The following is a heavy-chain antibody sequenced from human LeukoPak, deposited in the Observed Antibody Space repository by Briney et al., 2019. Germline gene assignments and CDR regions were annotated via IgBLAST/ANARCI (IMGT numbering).Heavy chain of an antibody. CDR3: ARDLLAIVVVPATAGGWFDP. D-gene: IGHD2-2*01. Sequence: ASVKVSCKASGYTFTSYGISWVRQAPGQGLEWMGWISAYNGNTNYAQKFQGRVTMTRDTSISTAYMELSRLRSDDTAVYYCARDLLAIVVVPATAGGWFDPWGQGTLVTVSS. CDR1: GYTFTSYG. V-gene: IGHV1-18*01. CDR2: ISAYNGNT. J-gene: IGHJ5*02.